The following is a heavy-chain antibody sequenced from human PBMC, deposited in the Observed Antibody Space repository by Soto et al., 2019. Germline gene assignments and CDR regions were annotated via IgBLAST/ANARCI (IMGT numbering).Heavy chain of an antibody. CDR1: GFTFSNAW. V-gene: IGHV3-15*01. J-gene: IGHJ4*02. CDR3: TTAVTSKYDFDY. Sequence: GESLKISCAASGFTFSNAWMSWVRQAPGKGLELVGRINSKTDGGTTDYAAPVKGRFTISRDESKNTLYLQMNSLKTEDTAVYYCTTAVTSKYDFDYWGQGTMVTVSS. CDR2: INSKTDGGTT. D-gene: IGHD2-21*02.